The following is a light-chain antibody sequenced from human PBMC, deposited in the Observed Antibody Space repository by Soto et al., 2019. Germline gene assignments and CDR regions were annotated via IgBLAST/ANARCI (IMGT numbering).Light chain of an antibody. J-gene: IGKJ1*01. Sequence: DIQVKRSRSAEPAPVEDSSTSTWRASQSISSWLAWYQQKPGKDPKLLIYKASTLRSGVPSRFSGSGSGTEVTLTISSLQPDDLASHYFQRFDSYSEAFAEGTKLDI. CDR3: QRFDSYSEA. CDR2: KAS. V-gene: IGKV1-5*03. CDR1: QSISSW.